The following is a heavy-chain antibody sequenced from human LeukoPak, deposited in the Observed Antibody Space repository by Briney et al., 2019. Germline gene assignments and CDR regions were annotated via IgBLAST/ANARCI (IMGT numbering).Heavy chain of an antibody. V-gene: IGHV3-48*03. CDR2: ISASETSI. D-gene: IGHD6-19*01. CDR1: GFTFSLYN. Sequence: GGSLRLTCAASGFTFSLYNMNWVRQAPGKGLEWVSQISASETSIKYADSVRGRFTISRDNVKNSVYLQMNSLRAEDTAIYYCVRDNLENQWLERSYWGQGTLVTVSS. J-gene: IGHJ4*02. CDR3: VRDNLENQWLERSY.